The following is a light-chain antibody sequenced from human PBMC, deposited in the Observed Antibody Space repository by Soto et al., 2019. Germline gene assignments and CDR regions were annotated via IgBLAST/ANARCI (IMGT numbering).Light chain of an antibody. CDR1: SNDVGYYNL. J-gene: IGLJ2*01. V-gene: IGLV2-23*01. Sequence: QSVLSQPASVSGSLGQSITISCTGTSNDVGYYNLVSWYQQYPGKAPKLMIYEASERPSGVSNRFSGSKSGNTASLTISGLQAEAAADYYCCSFALGGVILFGGGTKLTVL. CDR2: EAS. CDR3: CSFALGGVIL.